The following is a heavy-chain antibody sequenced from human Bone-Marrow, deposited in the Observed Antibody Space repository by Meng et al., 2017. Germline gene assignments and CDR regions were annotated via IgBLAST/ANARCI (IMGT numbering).Heavy chain of an antibody. CDR3: AGDHSSGWYYGARYDI. CDR2: IKQDGSEK. Sequence: GGSLRLSCAASGFTFSSYWMSWVRQAPGKGLEWVANIKQDGSEKYYVDSVKGRFTISRDNAKNSLYLQMNSLRAEDTAVYYCAGDHSSGWYYGARYDIWGQGTMVTVSS. D-gene: IGHD6-19*01. J-gene: IGHJ3*02. CDR1: GFTFSSYW. V-gene: IGHV3-7*01.